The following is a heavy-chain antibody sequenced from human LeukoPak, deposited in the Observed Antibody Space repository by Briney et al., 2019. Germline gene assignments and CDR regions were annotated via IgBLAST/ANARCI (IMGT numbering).Heavy chain of an antibody. Sequence: SETLSLTCTVSGGSLSSDYWSCVRQPPGKGLEWIGYIYYTGSTHYNPSLKSRVTISLDTSKNQFSLKLSSVTAADTAVYYCAQIRPSTYYDSSGSFDYWGQGTLVTVSS. D-gene: IGHD3-22*01. CDR1: GGSLSSDY. V-gene: IGHV4-59*08. CDR2: IYYTGST. J-gene: IGHJ4*02. CDR3: AQIRPSTYYDSSGSFDY.